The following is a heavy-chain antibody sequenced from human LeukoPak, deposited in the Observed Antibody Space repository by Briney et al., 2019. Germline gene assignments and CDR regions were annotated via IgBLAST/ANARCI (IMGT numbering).Heavy chain of an antibody. J-gene: IGHJ4*02. D-gene: IGHD3-3*01. CDR3: ARAPIDYDFWSGYYLIRD. Sequence: ASVKVSCKASGYTFTSYYMHWVRQAPGQGLEWMGIINPSGGSTSYAQKFQGRVTMTRDTSTSTVYMELSRLRSDDTAVYYCARAPIDYDFWSGYYLIRDWGQGTLVTVSS. CDR2: INPSGGST. V-gene: IGHV1-46*01. CDR1: GYTFTSYY.